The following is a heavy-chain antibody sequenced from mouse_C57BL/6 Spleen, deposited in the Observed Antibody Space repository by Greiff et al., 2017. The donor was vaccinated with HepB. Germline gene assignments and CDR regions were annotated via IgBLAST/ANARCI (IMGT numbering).Heavy chain of an antibody. CDR3: ARKDYGSSPWFAY. V-gene: IGHV5-17*01. D-gene: IGHD1-1*01. CDR2: ISSGSSTI. CDR1: GFTFSDYG. J-gene: IGHJ3*01. Sequence: EVQRVESGGGLVKPGGSLKLSCAASGFTFSDYGMHWVRQAPEKGLEWVAYISSGSSTIYYADTVKGRFTIPRDNAKNTLFLQMTSLRSEDTAMYYCARKDYGSSPWFAYWGQGTLVTVSA.